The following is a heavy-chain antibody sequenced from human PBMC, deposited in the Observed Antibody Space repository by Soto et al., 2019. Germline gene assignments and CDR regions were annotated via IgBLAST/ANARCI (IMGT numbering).Heavy chain of an antibody. CDR3: ARDLGYRSGGSCYSVFWFDP. V-gene: IGHV1-3*01. D-gene: IGHD2-15*01. CDR2: INAGNGNT. Sequence: ASVKVSCKASGYTFTSYAMHWVRQAPGQRLEWMGWINAGNGNTKYSQKFQGRVTITRDTSASTAYMELSSLRSEDTAVYYCARDLGYRSGGSCYSVFWFDPWGQGTLVTVSS. J-gene: IGHJ5*02. CDR1: GYTFTSYA.